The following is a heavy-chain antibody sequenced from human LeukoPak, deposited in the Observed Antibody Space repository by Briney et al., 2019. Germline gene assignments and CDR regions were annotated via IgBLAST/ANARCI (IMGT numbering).Heavy chain of an antibody. CDR1: GMSITSRHY. Sequence: SETLSLTCSVSGMSITSRHYWGWIRQTPGKGLEWIGSTSHSDSPYYNPSLESRVAISLDTSRNLFSLKLTSVTAADTAVYFCARDFGETSLPSWFDPWGQGTLVIVSS. CDR3: ARDFGETSLPSWFDP. V-gene: IGHV4-38-2*02. D-gene: IGHD3-16*01. J-gene: IGHJ5*02. CDR2: TSHSDSP.